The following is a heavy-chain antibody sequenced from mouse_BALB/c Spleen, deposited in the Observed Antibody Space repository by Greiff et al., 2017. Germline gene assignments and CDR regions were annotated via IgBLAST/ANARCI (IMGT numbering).Heavy chain of an antibody. CDR2: ISSGCGST. D-gene: IGHD2-4*01. CDR3: ARHPPIYYDYGGYAMDY. CDR1: GFAFSSYD. V-gene: IGHV5-12-1*01. J-gene: IGHJ4*01. Sequence: EVKVVESGGGLVKPGGSLKLSCAASGFAFSSYDMSWVRQTPEKRLEWVAYISSGCGSTYYPDTVKGRFTISRDNAKNTLYLQMSSLKSEDTAMYYCARHPPIYYDYGGYAMDYWGQGTSVTVSS.